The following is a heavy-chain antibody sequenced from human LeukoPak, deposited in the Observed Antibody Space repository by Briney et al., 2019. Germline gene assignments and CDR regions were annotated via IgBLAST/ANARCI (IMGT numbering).Heavy chain of an antibody. J-gene: IGHJ6*03. CDR1: GYTFTSYY. D-gene: IGHD4-17*01. V-gene: IGHV1-46*01. CDR2: INPSGGST. Sequence: APVKVSCKASGYTFTSYYMHWVRQAPGQGLEWMGIINPSGGSTSYAQKFQGRVTMTRDMSTSTVYMGLSSLRSEDTAVYYCARDPVAYGDYVTYYYYMDVWGKGTTVTVSS. CDR3: ARDPVAYGDYVTYYYYMDV.